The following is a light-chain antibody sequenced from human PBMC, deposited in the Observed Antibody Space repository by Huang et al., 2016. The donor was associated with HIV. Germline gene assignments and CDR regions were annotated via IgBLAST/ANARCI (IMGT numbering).Light chain of an antibody. J-gene: IGKJ1*01. CDR2: DTA. V-gene: IGKV3-15*01. CDR3: QQYNNWPRT. CDR1: HSLGGN. Sequence: EIVLTQSPATLSLSPGESAALFCRASHSLGGNLAWYQQRPGQAPRLLIYDTANRATGIPARFSGSGSGTEFTLTISSLQSEDFAVYYCQQYNNWPRTFGQGTKVEIK.